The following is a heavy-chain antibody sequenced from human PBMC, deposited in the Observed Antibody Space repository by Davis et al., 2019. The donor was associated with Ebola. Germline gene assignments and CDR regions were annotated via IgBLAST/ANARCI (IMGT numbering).Heavy chain of an antibody. D-gene: IGHD2-2*02. J-gene: IGHJ4*02. V-gene: IGHV1-69*04. CDR2: IIPILGIA. Sequence: SVKVSCKASGGTFSSYAISWVRQAPGQGLEWMGRIIPILGIANYAQKFQGRVTITADKSTSTAYMELSSLRSDDTAVYYCARVDSVTYTSLDYWGQGTLVTVSS. CDR3: ARVDSVTYTSLDY. CDR1: GGTFSSYA.